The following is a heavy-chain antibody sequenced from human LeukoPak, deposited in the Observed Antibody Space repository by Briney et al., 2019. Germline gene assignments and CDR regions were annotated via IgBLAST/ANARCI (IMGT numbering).Heavy chain of an antibody. V-gene: IGHV3-23*01. CDR2: ISGSGTT. Sequence: GGSLRLSCAASGFTFSTYAMNWVRQAPGKGLEWVSSISGSGTTYYADSVKGRFTISRDSSKNTLSRQMNSLRAEDTAVYYCVRGLKSWFVTRSTLDFRGPGNPGTVSS. CDR1: GFTFSTYA. CDR3: VRGLKSWFVTRSTLDF. D-gene: IGHD2-21*02. J-gene: IGHJ4*02.